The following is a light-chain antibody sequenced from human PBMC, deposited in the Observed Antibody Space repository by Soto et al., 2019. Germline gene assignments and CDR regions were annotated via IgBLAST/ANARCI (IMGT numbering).Light chain of an antibody. CDR3: QQYENLPT. CDR2: DAS. Sequence: DIQMTQSPSSLSASVGARVTITCQASQNINNYLNWYQQKPGRAPKLLICDASNLEAGVPSRFRGSGSGTDFTFTIRRLQPEDIATYYCQQYENLPTFGQGTRLEIK. J-gene: IGKJ5*01. V-gene: IGKV1-33*01. CDR1: QNINNY.